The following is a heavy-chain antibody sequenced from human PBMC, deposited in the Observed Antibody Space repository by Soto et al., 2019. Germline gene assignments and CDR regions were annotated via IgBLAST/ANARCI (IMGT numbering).Heavy chain of an antibody. CDR1: GYSFTSYW. J-gene: IGHJ5*02. D-gene: IGHD3-10*01. CDR3: ARRHGGGPGGWVDP. CDR2: IYLGDSDT. Sequence: VQLVQSGAEVKKPGESLKMSCKVSGYSFTSYWIGWVRQMPGKGLEWMGIIYLGDSDTRYSPSLQGQVTISADKSISTASLQWSSLTASDPGVCYWARRHGGGPGGWVDPWGQGTVVTVSS. V-gene: IGHV5-51*03.